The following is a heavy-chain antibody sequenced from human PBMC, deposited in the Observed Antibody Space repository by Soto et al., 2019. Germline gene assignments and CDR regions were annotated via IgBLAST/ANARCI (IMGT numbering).Heavy chain of an antibody. CDR2: TYYRSKWHS. D-gene: IGHD2-15*01. CDR3: ARSGPGGYIDH. CDR1: GDSVSSKNAA. J-gene: IGHJ4*02. V-gene: IGHV6-1*01. Sequence: PSQTLSLPCDISGDSVSSKNAAWNWIRQSPSRGLEWLGRTYYRSKWHSGYAVSVRSRVSISPDISKNRFSLQLNSVTPDDTAVYYCARSGPGGYIDHWGRGTLVTV.